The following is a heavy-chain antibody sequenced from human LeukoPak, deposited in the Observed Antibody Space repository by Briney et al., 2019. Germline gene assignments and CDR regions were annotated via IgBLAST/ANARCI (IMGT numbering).Heavy chain of an antibody. Sequence: ASVKVSCKVSGHTVTEFSIHWVRQAPGKGLEWMGGFDPDDAETVFARKFQGRVTMTEDTSTNTAYMELTSLRSGDTAVYYCATGQTTPVLVDTLHFWGQGTLVTVSS. CDR3: ATGQTTPVLVDTLHF. CDR1: GHTVTEFS. D-gene: IGHD4-17*01. CDR2: FDPDDAET. J-gene: IGHJ4*02. V-gene: IGHV1-24*01.